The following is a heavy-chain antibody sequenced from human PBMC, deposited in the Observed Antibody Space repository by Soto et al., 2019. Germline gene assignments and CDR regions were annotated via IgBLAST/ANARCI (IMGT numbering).Heavy chain of an antibody. CDR3: AREGIRGLFAAYDL. Sequence: QDQLVQSGAEVKKPGASVKVSCKASVFTSSGISWVRQAPGQRLEWMGWISTHNGNTIYAQKFQGRVIMTMDTSTTTVYMELRSLRPDDTAVYVGAREGIRGLFAAYDLWVQGTMVTVSS. CDR1: VFTSSG. D-gene: IGHD3-10*01. CDR2: ISTHNGNT. J-gene: IGHJ3*01. V-gene: IGHV1-18*04.